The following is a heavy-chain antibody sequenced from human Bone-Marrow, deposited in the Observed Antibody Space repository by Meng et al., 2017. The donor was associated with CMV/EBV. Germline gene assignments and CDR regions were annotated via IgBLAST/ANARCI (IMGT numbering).Heavy chain of an antibody. CDR2: IYYSGST. D-gene: IGHD1-14*01. CDR1: GGSVSSGSYY. J-gene: IGHJ4*02. CDR3: TTRGYYFDY. Sequence: LTCTVSGGSVSSGSYYWSWIRQPPGKGLEWIGYIYYSGSTNYHPSLKSRVTISVDTSKNQFSLKLSSVTAADTAVYYCTTRGYYFDYWGQGTLVTVSS. V-gene: IGHV4-61*01.